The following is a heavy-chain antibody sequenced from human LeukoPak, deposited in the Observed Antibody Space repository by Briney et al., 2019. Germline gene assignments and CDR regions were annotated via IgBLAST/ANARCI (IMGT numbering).Heavy chain of an antibody. CDR3: ARACSGGSCYPKSYYYYYYYMDV. CDR2: INPNSGGT. V-gene: IGHV1-2*02. J-gene: IGHJ6*03. D-gene: IGHD2-15*01. CDR1: GYTFTSYD. Sequence: GASVKVSCKASGYTFTSYDINWVRQATGQGLEWMGWINPNSGGTNYAQKFQGRVTMTRDTSISTAYMELSRLRSDDTAVYYCARACSGGSCYPKSYYYYYYYMDVWGKGTTVTVSS.